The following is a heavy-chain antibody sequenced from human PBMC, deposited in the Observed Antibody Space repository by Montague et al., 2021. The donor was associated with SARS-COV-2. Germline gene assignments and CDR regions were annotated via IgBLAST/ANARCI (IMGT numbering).Heavy chain of an antibody. J-gene: IGHJ6*03. CDR3: ARLGDGVVPSPILGVGPYYSYYYMDV. D-gene: IGHD2-15*01. CDR1: GGSFSTYS. V-gene: IGHV4-34*01. Sequence: SETLSLTCAVPGGSFSTYSWTWIRQPPGKGLEWIGEIHHGGSTNYNPSLKSRVTISADTSKNQFSLKLTSVAAADTAVYYCARLGDGVVPSPILGVGPYYSYYYMDVWGKGTTVTVSS. CDR2: IHHGGST.